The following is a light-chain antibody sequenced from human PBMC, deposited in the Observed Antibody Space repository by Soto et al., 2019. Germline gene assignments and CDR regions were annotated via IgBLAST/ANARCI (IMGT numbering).Light chain of an antibody. CDR3: QHYNSYSES. V-gene: IGKV1-5*03. Sequence: DIXMTQSPSTLSGXVGDRVTITCRASQTXXXXLAWYQQKPGKAPKLLIYTASTLKSGVPSRFSGSGSGTEFTLTISSLQPDDFATYYCQHYNSYSESFGQGTKVELK. J-gene: IGKJ1*01. CDR1: QTXXXX. CDR2: TAS.